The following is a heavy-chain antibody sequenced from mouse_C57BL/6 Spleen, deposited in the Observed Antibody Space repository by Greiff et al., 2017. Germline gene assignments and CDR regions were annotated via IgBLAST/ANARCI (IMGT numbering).Heavy chain of an antibody. CDR2: IDPSDSET. Sequence: VQLQQPGAELVRPGSSVKLSCKASGYTFTSYWMHWVKQRPIQGLEWIGNIDPSDSETHYNQKFKDKATLTVDKSSSPAYMQLSSLTSEDSAVYYCARPHYYGSSYWYFDVWGTGTTVAVSS. CDR3: ARPHYYGSSYWYFDV. J-gene: IGHJ1*03. V-gene: IGHV1-52*01. D-gene: IGHD1-1*01. CDR1: GYTFTSYW.